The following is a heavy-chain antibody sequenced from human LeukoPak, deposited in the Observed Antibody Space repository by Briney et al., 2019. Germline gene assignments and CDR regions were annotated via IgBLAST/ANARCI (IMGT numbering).Heavy chain of an antibody. CDR3: ARDYYDSSGYGIFGFDY. CDR2: ISAYNVNT. V-gene: IGHV1-18*01. J-gene: IGHJ4*02. CDR1: GYTFTSYG. D-gene: IGHD3-22*01. Sequence: ASVKVSRKASGYTFTSYGISWVRQAPGQGLEWMGWISAYNVNTNYAQKFQGRVTMTTDTSTSTAYMELRSLRSDDTAVYYCARDYYDSSGYGIFGFDYWGQGTLVTASS.